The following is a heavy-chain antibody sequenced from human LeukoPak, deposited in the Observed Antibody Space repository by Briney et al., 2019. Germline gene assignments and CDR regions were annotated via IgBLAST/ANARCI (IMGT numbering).Heavy chain of an antibody. CDR3: ARNPERDQYYDFWSGYYYYYYMDV. Sequence: GGSLRLSCAASGFTVSSNYMSWVRQAPGKGLEWVSVIYSGGSTYYADSVKGRFTISRDNSKNTLYLQMNSLRAEDTAVYYCARNPERDQYYDFWSGYYYYYYMDVWGKGTTVTVSS. J-gene: IGHJ6*03. D-gene: IGHD3-3*01. CDR1: GFTVSSNY. V-gene: IGHV3-66*02. CDR2: IYSGGST.